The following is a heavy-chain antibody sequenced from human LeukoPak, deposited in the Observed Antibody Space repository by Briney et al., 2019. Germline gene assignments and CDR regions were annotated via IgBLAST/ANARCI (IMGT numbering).Heavy chain of an antibody. Sequence: GGSLRLSCAASGFTFSSYGLSWVRQAPGKGLEWVSTISGSAYNSYYADSVKGRFTISRDNSANTLYLQMDNLRAEDTALYYCAKHSGTYFIYYIDSWGQGTLVTVSS. CDR3: AKHSGTYFIYYIDS. J-gene: IGHJ4*02. V-gene: IGHV3-23*01. CDR1: GFTFSSYG. D-gene: IGHD5-12*01. CDR2: ISGSAYNS.